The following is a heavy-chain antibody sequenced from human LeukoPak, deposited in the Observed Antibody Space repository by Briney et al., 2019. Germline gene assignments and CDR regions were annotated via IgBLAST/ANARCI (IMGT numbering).Heavy chain of an antibody. CDR2: ISSSSSTI. V-gene: IGHV3-48*02. Sequence: PGGSLRLFCAASGFTFSSYSMNWVRQAPGKGLEWVSYISSSSSTIYYADSVKGRFTISRDNAKNSLYLQMNSLRDEDTAVYYCARKLLGGNWFDPWGQGTLVTVSS. J-gene: IGHJ5*02. CDR3: ARKLLGGNWFDP. CDR1: GFTFSSYS. D-gene: IGHD1-26*01.